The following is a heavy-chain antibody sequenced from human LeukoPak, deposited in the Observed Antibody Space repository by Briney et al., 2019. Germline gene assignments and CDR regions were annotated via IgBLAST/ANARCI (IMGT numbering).Heavy chain of an antibody. D-gene: IGHD3-3*01. CDR1: GFTFTIFG. CDR3: ARTYDFGRGPPGDAFDN. J-gene: IGHJ3*02. Sequence: GGSLRLSCAASGFTFTIFGLNWVRQAPGKGPEWVSYIDARSGITYYADSVQGRFTISRDDARESVFLQMDGLRVDDTAVYYCARTYDFGRGPPGDAFDNWGPGTWVIVSS. CDR2: IDARSGIT. V-gene: IGHV3-48*04.